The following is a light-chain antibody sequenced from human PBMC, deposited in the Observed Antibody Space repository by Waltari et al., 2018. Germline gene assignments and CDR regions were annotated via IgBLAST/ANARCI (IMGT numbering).Light chain of an antibody. J-gene: IGLJ2*01. CDR3: LSYASSITFV. CDR1: SSDVGGYNY. CDR2: DVN. V-gene: IGLV2-14*03. Sequence: QSALTQPASVSGSPGQSITISCTGTSSDVGGYNYVSWYQQHPGTTPKLIIFDVNRRPSGVSHRFSGSKSGNTASLTIAGLQAEDEADYYCLSYASSITFVFGGGTKLSVL.